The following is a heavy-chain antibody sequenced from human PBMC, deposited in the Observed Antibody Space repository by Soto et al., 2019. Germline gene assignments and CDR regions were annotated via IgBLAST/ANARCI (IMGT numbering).Heavy chain of an antibody. V-gene: IGHV3-7*03. CDR1: GFTFSTHW. CDR2: IKEDGSEK. Sequence: EVQLVESGGGLVQPGGSLRLACAASGFTFSTHWMTWVRQAPGKGLEWVANIKEDGSEKYYVDSVKGRFTVSRDNAKNSLYLQMNSLRGDDTAVYYCVREAYSFPNWGQGALVTVSS. J-gene: IGHJ4*02. D-gene: IGHD5-18*01. CDR3: VREAYSFPN.